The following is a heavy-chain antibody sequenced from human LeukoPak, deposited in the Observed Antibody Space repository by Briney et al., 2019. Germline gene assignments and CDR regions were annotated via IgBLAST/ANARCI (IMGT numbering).Heavy chain of an antibody. V-gene: IGHV3-74*01. D-gene: IGHD4-17*01. J-gene: IGHJ3*02. Sequence: PGGSLRLSCAASGFTFSSYWMHWVRQAPGKGLVWVSRINSDGSSTSYADSVKGRFTISRDNAKNTLYLQMNSLRAEDTAVYYCARVATGDAFDIWGQGTMVTVSS. CDR3: ARVATGDAFDI. CDR1: GFTFSSYW. CDR2: INSDGSST.